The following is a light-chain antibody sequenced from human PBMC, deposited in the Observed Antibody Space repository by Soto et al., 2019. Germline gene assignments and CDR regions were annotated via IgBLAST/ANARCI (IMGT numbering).Light chain of an antibody. CDR2: GAS. CDR3: HQYGGSPPFT. Sequence: DIVKTQSPATLSVSPGERATLSCRASLTVNTNLAWYQQKPGQAPRLLIYGASSRATGIPDRFSGSGSGTDFTLTISRLEPEDFAVYYCHQYGGSPPFTFGPGTKVDIK. J-gene: IGKJ3*01. V-gene: IGKV3-20*01. CDR1: LTVNTN.